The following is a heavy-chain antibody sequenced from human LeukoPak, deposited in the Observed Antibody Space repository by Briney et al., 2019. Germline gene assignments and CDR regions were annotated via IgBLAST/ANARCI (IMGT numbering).Heavy chain of an antibody. CDR3: ARTNYDSSLGAFDI. V-gene: IGHV3-48*03. CDR1: GFTFSSYE. D-gene: IGHD3-22*01. Sequence: PGGSLRLSCAASGFTFSSYEMNWVRQAPGKGLEWVSYISSSGSTIYYADSVKGRFTISRDNAKNSLYPQMNSLRAEDTAVFYCARTNYDSSLGAFDIWGQGTLVTVSS. J-gene: IGHJ3*02. CDR2: ISSSGSTI.